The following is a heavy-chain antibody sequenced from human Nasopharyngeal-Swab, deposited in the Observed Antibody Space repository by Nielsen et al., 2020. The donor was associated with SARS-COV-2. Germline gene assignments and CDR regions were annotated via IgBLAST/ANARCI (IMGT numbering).Heavy chain of an antibody. CDR3: AKDIGLLWFGELSYGMDV. J-gene: IGHJ6*02. V-gene: IGHV3-9*01. CDR1: GFTVSSNY. CDR2: ISWNSGSI. Sequence: SLKISCEASGFTVSSNYMSWVRQAPGKGLEWVSGISWNSGSIGYADSVKGRFTISRDNAKNSLYLQMNSLRAEDTALYYCAKDIGLLWFGELSYGMDVWGQGTTVTVSS. D-gene: IGHD3-10*01.